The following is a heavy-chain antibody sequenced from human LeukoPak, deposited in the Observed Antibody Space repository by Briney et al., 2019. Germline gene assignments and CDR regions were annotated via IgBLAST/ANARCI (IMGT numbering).Heavy chain of an antibody. CDR1: GFTLSSYV. CDR2: ISSSSRST. J-gene: IGHJ4*02. CDR3: AKGTGYSSSWYEDY. D-gene: IGHD6-13*01. V-gene: IGHV3-23*01. Sequence: GGSLRLSRVASGFTLSSYVMSWVRPAPGKGGGWVSAISSSSRSTYYADSVKGRFTISRDNSKNTLYLQMNSLRAEDTAVYYCAKGTGYSSSWYEDYWGQGTLVTVSS.